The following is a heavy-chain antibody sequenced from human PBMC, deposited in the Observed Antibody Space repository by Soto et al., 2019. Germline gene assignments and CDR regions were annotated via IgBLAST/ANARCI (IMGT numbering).Heavy chain of an antibody. Sequence: QVQLQQWGAGLLKPSETLSLTCAVYGGSFSGYYWSWIRQPPGKGLEWIGEINHSGSTNYNPSLKSRVTISVDTSKNQFSLKLSSVTAADTAVYYCARAMRGAVTTGFGAFDIWGQGTMVTVSS. J-gene: IGHJ3*02. CDR1: GGSFSGYY. CDR2: INHSGST. D-gene: IGHD4-17*01. V-gene: IGHV4-34*01. CDR3: ARAMRGAVTTGFGAFDI.